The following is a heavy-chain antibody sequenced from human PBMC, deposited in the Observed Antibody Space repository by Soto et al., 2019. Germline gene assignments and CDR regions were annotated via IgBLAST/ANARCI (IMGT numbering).Heavy chain of an antibody. CDR2: IYWDDDK. D-gene: IGHD3-9*01. V-gene: IGHV2-5*02. CDR3: AHMGRYYDILTGYSWSIDY. CDR1: GFSLSTSGVG. Sequence: QITLKESGPTLVKPTQTLTLTCTFSGFSLSTSGVGVGWIRQPPGKALEWLALIYWDDDKRYSPSLKSRITITKDTSKNQVVLTMTNMDPVDTATYSCAHMGRYYDILTGYSWSIDYWGQGTLVTVSS. J-gene: IGHJ4*02.